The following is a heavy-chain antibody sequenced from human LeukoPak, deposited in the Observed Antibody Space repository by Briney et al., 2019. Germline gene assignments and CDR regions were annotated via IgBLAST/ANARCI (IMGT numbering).Heavy chain of an antibody. V-gene: IGHV3-23*01. J-gene: IGHJ4*02. CDR2: ISGSGGTT. D-gene: IGHD6-19*01. CDR3: ARGCSGCSLFDY. Sequence: GGSLRLSCAASGFTFSSYGMTWVRQAPGKGLEWVSAISGSGGTTYYADSVKGRFTISRDNSKNTLYLQMNSLRAEDTAVYYCARGCSGCSLFDYWGQGTLVTVSS. CDR1: GFTFSSYG.